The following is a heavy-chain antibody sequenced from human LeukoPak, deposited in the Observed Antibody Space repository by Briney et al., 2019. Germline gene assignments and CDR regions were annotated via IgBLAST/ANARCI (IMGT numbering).Heavy chain of an antibody. Sequence: SETLSLTCTVSGGSISSYYWSWIRQPAGKELEWIGRIYTTGITNYNPSLKSRVTMSVDTSKNQFSLKLTSVTAADTAVYYCARDGYYYDSSGYYFWGQGTLVTVSS. V-gene: IGHV4-4*07. J-gene: IGHJ4*02. D-gene: IGHD3-22*01. CDR1: GGSISSYY. CDR3: ARDGYYYDSSGYYF. CDR2: IYTTGIT.